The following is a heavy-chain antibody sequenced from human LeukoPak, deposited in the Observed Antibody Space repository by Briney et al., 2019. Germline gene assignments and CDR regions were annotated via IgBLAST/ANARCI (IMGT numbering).Heavy chain of an antibody. V-gene: IGHV3-7*03. CDR1: GFTFSSYW. D-gene: IGHD3-10*01. CDR2: IKQDGSEK. J-gene: IGHJ4*02. CDR3: ARKLMVRGVIITSYFDY. Sequence: GGSLRLSCAASGFTFSSYWMSWVCQAPGKGLEWVANIKQDGSEKYYVDSVKGRFTISRDNAKNSLYLQMNSLRAEDTAVYYCARKLMVRGVIITSYFDYWGQGTLVTVSS.